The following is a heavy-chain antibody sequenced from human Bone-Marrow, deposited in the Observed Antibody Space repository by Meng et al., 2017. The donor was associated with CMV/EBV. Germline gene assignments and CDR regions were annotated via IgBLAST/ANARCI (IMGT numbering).Heavy chain of an antibody. V-gene: IGHV4-39*07. CDR3: ARVWGGDNWFDP. Sequence: SETLSLTCTVSRGSISSSSHYWGWVRQAPGKGLEWIGSILYGGSTFYNPSLKSRVSISIDLSKNQFSLSLSSVTAADTAVYYCARVWGGDNWFDPWGQGILVTVSS. D-gene: IGHD3-16*01. CDR1: RGSISSSSHY. CDR2: ILYGGST. J-gene: IGHJ5*02.